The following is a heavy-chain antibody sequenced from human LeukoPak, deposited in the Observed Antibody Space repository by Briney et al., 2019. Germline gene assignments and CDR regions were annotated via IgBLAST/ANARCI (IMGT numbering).Heavy chain of an antibody. D-gene: IGHD3-10*01. V-gene: IGHV4-31*03. Sequence: SETLSLTCTVSGGSISSGGYYWSWIRQHPGKGLEWIGYIYYSGSTYYNPSLKSRVTISVDTSKNQFSLKLSSVTAADTAVYYCVRAPLVVRGVIGGMDVWGQGTTVTVSS. CDR1: GGSISSGGYY. J-gene: IGHJ6*02. CDR3: VRAPLVVRGVIGGMDV. CDR2: IYYSGST.